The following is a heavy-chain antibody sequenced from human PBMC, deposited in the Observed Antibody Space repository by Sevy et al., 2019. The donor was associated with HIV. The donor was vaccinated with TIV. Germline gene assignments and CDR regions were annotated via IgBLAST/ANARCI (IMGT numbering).Heavy chain of an antibody. CDR3: ARDLMTTVTTYLFDY. CDR1: GFTFSSYA. D-gene: IGHD4-17*01. V-gene: IGHV3-30-3*01. CDR2: ISYDGSNK. Sequence: GGSLRLSCAASGFTFSSYAMQWVRQAPGKGLEWVAVISYDGSNKYYADSVKGRFTISRDNSKNTLYLQMNSLRAEDTAVYYCARDLMTTVTTYLFDYWGQGTLVTVSS. J-gene: IGHJ4*02.